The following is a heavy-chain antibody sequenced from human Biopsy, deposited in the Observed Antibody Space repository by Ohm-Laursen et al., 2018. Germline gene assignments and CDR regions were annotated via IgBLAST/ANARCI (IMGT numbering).Heavy chain of an antibody. Sequence: GTLSLTCAVYGGSFSDYYWTWIRKPPGKGLEWIGEINHRGTTNYNPSLKSRVAISVDTSRNQFSLKLTSVTAADTALYYCTRAGGGKIYGLWGQGTLVTVSS. D-gene: IGHD3-16*01. V-gene: IGHV4-34*01. J-gene: IGHJ4*02. CDR1: GGSFSDYY. CDR2: INHRGTT. CDR3: TRAGGGKIYGL.